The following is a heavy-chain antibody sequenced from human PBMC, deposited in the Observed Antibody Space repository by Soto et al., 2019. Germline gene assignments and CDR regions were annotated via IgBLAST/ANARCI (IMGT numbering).Heavy chain of an antibody. V-gene: IGHV1-18*01. CDR1: GYTFTSSG. CDR3: ARDSPPVDY. J-gene: IGHJ4*02. Sequence: QVQLVQSGAEVKKPGASVKVSCKASGYTFTSSGISWVRQAPGQGLEWMGGISAYNGNTKNAQKLQGRVTMTTDTSTSTADMELRSLRSDDTAVYYCARDSPPVDYWGQGTLVTVSS. CDR2: ISAYNGNT.